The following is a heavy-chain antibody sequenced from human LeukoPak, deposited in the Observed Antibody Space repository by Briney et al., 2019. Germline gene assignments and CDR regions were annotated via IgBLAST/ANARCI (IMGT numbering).Heavy chain of an antibody. J-gene: IGHJ6*02. Sequence: GESLKISCKGSGYSFTSYWIGWVRQMSGRGLGLMGIIYPGDSDTKYSPSFQVQVTFSADRSIPPAYLQWSSLKPSHTAMYYCARARIAAVGRVNYSYGMDVWGQGTTVTVSS. D-gene: IGHD6-13*01. V-gene: IGHV5-51*01. CDR1: GYSFTSYW. CDR2: IYPGDSDT. CDR3: ARARIAAVGRVNYSYGMDV.